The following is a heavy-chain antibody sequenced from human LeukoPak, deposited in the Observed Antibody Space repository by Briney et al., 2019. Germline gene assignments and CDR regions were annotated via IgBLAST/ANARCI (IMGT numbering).Heavy chain of an antibody. CDR2: INHSGST. V-gene: IGHV4-34*01. CDR3: ARHIGAGPDF. CDR1: GGSFSGYY. Sequence: SETLSLTCAVYGGSFSGYYWSWIRQPPGKGLEWIGEINHSGSTNYNPSLKSRVTISVDTSKNQYSLKLSSVTAADTAVYCGARHIGAGPDFWGWGTLVTVTA. D-gene: IGHD5-12*01. J-gene: IGHJ4*02.